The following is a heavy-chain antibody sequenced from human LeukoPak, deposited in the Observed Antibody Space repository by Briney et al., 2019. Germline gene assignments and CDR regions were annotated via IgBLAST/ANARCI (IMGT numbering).Heavy chain of an antibody. J-gene: IGHJ4*02. V-gene: IGHV3-48*01. CDR3: ARDEAAAGTGFDY. CDR2: ISSSSSTI. D-gene: IGHD6-13*01. Sequence: GGSLRLSCAASGFTFSSYSMNWVRQAPVKVLEWVSYISSSSSTIYYADSGKGRFTISRDNAKNSLYLQMNSLRAEDTAVYYCARDEAAAGTGFDYWGQGTLVTVSS. CDR1: GFTFSSYS.